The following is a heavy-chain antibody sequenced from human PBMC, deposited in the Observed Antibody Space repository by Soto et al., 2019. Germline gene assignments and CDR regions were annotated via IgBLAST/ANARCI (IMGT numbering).Heavy chain of an antibody. CDR3: ARCITIFGVVKVPYGMDV. CDR2: ISYDGSNK. Sequence: VQLLESGGGLVQPGGSLRLSCAASGFTFSSYAMHWVRQAPGKGLEWVAVISYDGSNKYYADSVKGRFTISRDNSKNTLYLQMNSLRAEDTAVYYCARCITIFGVVKVPYGMDVWGQGTTVTVSS. D-gene: IGHD3-3*01. J-gene: IGHJ6*02. CDR1: GFTFSSYA. V-gene: IGHV3-30-3*01.